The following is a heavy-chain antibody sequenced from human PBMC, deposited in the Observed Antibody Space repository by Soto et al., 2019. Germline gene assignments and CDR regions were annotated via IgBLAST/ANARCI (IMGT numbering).Heavy chain of an antibody. V-gene: IGHV4-59*01. CDR1: GGSISSYY. CDR2: IYYSGST. D-gene: IGHD6-13*01. J-gene: IGHJ4*02. CDR3: ARWGAAAAFDY. Sequence: QVQLQESGPGLVKPSETLSLTCTVSGGSISSYYWSWIRQPPGKGLEWIGYIYYSGSTNYNPSLKSRVTISVDTSKNQFSLKLSSVTAADTAVYYCARWGAAAAFDYWGQGTLVTVSS.